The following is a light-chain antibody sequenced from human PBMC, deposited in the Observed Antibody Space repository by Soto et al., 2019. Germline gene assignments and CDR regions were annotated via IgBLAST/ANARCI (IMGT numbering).Light chain of an antibody. CDR3: SSYTSSSVYV. Sequence: QSVLTQPASVSGSPGQSITISCTGTSSDVGGYNYVSWYQQHPGKAPKLMIYEVSNRPSGVSNRFSGSKSSNTASLTISGLQAEDEADYYCSSYTSSSVYVFGTGTKVTVL. V-gene: IGLV2-14*01. CDR2: EVS. CDR1: SSDVGGYNY. J-gene: IGLJ1*01.